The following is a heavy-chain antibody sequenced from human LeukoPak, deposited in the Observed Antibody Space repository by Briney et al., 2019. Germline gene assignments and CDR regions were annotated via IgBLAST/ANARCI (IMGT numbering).Heavy chain of an antibody. J-gene: IGHJ1*01. D-gene: IGHD1-1*01. Sequence: SETLSLTCTVSGGSISSYYWSWIRQHPGKGLEWIGYIYYSGSTYYNPSLKSRVTISVDTSKNQFSLKLSSVTAADTAVYYCARGAWTEYFQHWGQGTLVTVSS. CDR2: IYYSGST. V-gene: IGHV4-59*06. CDR3: ARGAWTEYFQH. CDR1: GGSISSYY.